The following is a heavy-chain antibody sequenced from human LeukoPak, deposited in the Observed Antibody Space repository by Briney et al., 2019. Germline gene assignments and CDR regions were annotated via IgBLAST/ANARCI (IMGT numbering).Heavy chain of an antibody. CDR2: IYYSGTT. CDR1: GGSISSSSYD. Sequence: SETLSLTCIVSGGSISSSSYDWGWIRQPPGKGLEWIGSIYYSGTTYYNPSLKRRLTISVDTSKNQFSLKLSSVTAADTAVYYCARIPLGDSSGALGAFDIWGQGTMVTVSS. D-gene: IGHD6-19*01. J-gene: IGHJ3*02. V-gene: IGHV4-39*01. CDR3: ARIPLGDSSGALGAFDI.